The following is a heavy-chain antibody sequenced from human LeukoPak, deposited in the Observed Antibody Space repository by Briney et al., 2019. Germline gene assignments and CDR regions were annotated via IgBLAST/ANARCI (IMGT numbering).Heavy chain of an antibody. D-gene: IGHD3-9*01. CDR1: GYTFSDYY. J-gene: IGHJ4*02. V-gene: IGHV1-2*02. CDR2: INPSSGGT. Sequence: ASVTVSCKASGYTFSDYYIHWVRQAPGQGFEWMGWINPSSGGTNYAQKFQGRVTITRDTSISTAYMEMSRLRSDDTARYYCASVEIRYFDWSHYFDYWGQGTLVTVSS. CDR3: ASVEIRYFDWSHYFDY.